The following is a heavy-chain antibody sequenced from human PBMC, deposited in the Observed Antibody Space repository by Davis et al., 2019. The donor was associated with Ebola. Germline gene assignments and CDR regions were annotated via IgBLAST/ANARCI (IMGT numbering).Heavy chain of an antibody. Sequence: HTSETLSLTCAVYGGSFSGYYWSWVRQAPGKGLVWVSRINSDGSSTSYADSVKGRFTISRDNAKNTLYLQMNSLRAEDTAVYYCARGRVAARHFDYWGQGTLVTVSS. D-gene: IGHD6-6*01. CDR1: GGSFSGYY. CDR2: INSDGSST. J-gene: IGHJ4*02. CDR3: ARGRVAARHFDY. V-gene: IGHV3-74*01.